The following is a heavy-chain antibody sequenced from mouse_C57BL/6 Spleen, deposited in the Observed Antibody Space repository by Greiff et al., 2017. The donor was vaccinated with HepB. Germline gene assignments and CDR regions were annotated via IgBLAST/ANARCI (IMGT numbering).Heavy chain of an antibody. CDR1: GYTFTSYW. CDR2: IDPSDSYT. Sequence: VQLQQPGAELVKPGASVKLSCKASGYTFTSYWMQWVKQRPGQGLEWIGEIDPSDSYTNYNQKFKGKATLTVDTSSSTAYMQLSSLTSEDSAVYCCARDWDRFDYWGQGTTLTVSS. J-gene: IGHJ2*01. D-gene: IGHD4-1*01. V-gene: IGHV1-50*01. CDR3: ARDWDRFDY.